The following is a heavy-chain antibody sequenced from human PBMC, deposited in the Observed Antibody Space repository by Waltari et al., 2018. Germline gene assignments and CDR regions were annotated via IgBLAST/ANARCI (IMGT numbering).Heavy chain of an antibody. D-gene: IGHD1-26*01. J-gene: IGHJ4*02. Sequence: QLQLQESGPGLVKPSETLSLTCTVSGGSVSTGTNYWGWIHQPPGKGLEWIGTIYYTGNAYYNPSLKSRTTMSVDTSRNQFSLKLTSVTAADTAVYYCARQLAAGGATGYWGQGTLVTVSS. CDR2: IYYTGNA. V-gene: IGHV4-39*01. CDR3: ARQLAAGGATGY. CDR1: GGSVSTGTNY.